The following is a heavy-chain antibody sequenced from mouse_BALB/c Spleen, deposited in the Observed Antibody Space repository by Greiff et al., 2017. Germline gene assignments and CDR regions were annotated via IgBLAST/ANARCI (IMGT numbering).Heavy chain of an antibody. Sequence: DVHLVESGGGLVKPGGSLKLSCAASGFAFSSYDMSWVRQTPEKRLEWVAYISSGGGSTYYPDTVKGRFTISRDNAKNTLYLQMSSLKSEDTAMYYCARHDGYYWGQGTTLTVSS. D-gene: IGHD2-3*01. CDR1: GFAFSSYD. V-gene: IGHV5-12-1*01. J-gene: IGHJ2*01. CDR3: ARHDGYY. CDR2: ISSGGGST.